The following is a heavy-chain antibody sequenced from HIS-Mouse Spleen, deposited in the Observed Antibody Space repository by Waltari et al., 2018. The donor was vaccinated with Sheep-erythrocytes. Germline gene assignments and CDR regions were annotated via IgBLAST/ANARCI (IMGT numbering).Heavy chain of an antibody. CDR2: ISYDGSNQ. CDR3: AKVGATGWFDP. J-gene: IGHJ5*02. V-gene: IGHV3-30*18. CDR1: GFTFSSYG. Sequence: QVQLVESGGGVVQPGRSLRLSCAASGFTFSSYGMHWVSQAPGKGVEWVAVISYDGSNQYYADSVKGLFTISRDNSKNTLYLQMNSLRAEDTDVYYCAKVGATGWFDPWGQGTLVTVSS. D-gene: IGHD1-26*01.